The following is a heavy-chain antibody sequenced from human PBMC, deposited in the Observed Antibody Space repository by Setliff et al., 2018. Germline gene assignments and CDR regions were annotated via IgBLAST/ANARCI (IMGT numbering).Heavy chain of an antibody. J-gene: IGHJ4*02. CDR3: TRAYSGSHDY. CDR2: IYHSGTT. D-gene: IGHD1-26*01. CDR1: GGSISSPNW. V-gene: IGHV4-4*02. Sequence: PSETLSLTCAVSGGSISSPNWWNWVRQPPGKGLEWIGEIYHSGTTNYNPSLKSRVTMSVDKSRNQFSLRLTSATAADTAIYYCTRAYSGSHDYWGQGTLVTVSS.